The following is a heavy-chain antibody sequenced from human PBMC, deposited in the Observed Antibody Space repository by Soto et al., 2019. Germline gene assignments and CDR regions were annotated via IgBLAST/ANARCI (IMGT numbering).Heavy chain of an antibody. CDR1: GGSITSSSYY. CDR2: IYYSGST. D-gene: IGHD1-26*01. J-gene: IGHJ5*02. V-gene: IGHV4-39*01. CDR3: ASQEVGGSYVYTFDP. Sequence: SETLSLTCTVSGGSITSSSYYWGWIRQPPGKGLEWIGSIYYSGSTYYNPSLKSRVTISVDTSKNQFSLKLSSVTAADTAVYYCASQEVGGSYVYTFDPWGQGTLVTVS.